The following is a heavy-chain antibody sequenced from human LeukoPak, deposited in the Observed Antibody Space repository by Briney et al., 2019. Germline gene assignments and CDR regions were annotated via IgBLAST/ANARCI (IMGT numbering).Heavy chain of an antibody. D-gene: IGHD2-2*01. CDR2: INPSGGRT. CDR3: AREGGSGYCSSTSCYTDY. V-gene: IGHV1-46*01. J-gene: IGHJ4*02. CDR1: GYTFTGTY. Sequence: GASVKVSCKASGYTFTGTYIHWGEQAPGQGLEGWELINPSGGRTTYAQKFQGRVTMTRDTSTSTVYMEMSSLRSEDTAVYYCAREGGSGYCSSTSCYTDYWGQGTLVTVSS.